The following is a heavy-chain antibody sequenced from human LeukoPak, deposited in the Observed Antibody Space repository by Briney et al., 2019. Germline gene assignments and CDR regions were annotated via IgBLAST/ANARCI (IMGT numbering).Heavy chain of an antibody. CDR1: GFTFSGYD. D-gene: IGHD2-21*02. CDR2: ISYDGSNK. J-gene: IGHJ5*02. Sequence: GRSLRLSCVASGFTFSGYDTHSGRQAPGKGLEWVTLISYDGSNKYYADSVKGPFTISRDNPKNTLYLQMNSLRGEDTAVYYCAKGGPGDGKRFDLWGQGTLVTVS. CDR3: AKGGPGDGKRFDL. V-gene: IGHV3-30*18.